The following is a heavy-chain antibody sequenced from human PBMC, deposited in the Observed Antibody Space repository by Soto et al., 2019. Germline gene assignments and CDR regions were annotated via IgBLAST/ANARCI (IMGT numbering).Heavy chain of an antibody. V-gene: IGHV3-11*01. CDR1: GFTFSDYY. Sequence: PGGSLRLSCAASGFTFSDYYMSWIRQAPGKGLEWVSYISSSGSTIYYADSVKGRFTISRDNAKNSLYLQMNSLRAEDTAVYYCASTVSRYYYYGMDVWGQGTTVTVSS. D-gene: IGHD4-4*01. CDR2: ISSSGSTI. J-gene: IGHJ6*02. CDR3: ASTVSRYYYYGMDV.